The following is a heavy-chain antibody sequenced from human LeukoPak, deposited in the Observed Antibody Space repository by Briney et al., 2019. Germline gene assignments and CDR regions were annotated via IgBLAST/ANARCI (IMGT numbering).Heavy chain of an antibody. CDR1: GYTFTSYY. V-gene: IGHV1-46*01. CDR3: ARDYYDSSGYYFDAFDI. J-gene: IGHJ3*02. CDR2: INPSGGST. D-gene: IGHD3-22*01. Sequence: GASVKVSCKASGYTFTSYYMHWVRQAPGQGLEWMGIINPSGGSTSYAQKFQGRVTMTRDTSISTAYMELSRLRSDDTAVYYCARDYYDSSGYYFDAFDIWGQGTMVTVSS.